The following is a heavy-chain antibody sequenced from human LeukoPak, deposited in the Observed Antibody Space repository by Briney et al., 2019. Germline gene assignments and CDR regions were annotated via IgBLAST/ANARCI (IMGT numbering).Heavy chain of an antibody. CDR1: GFTFSSYG. CDR2: IRYDGSNK. CDR3: ARAHPGDYSDFQFDY. J-gene: IGHJ4*02. V-gene: IGHV3-30*02. Sequence: PGGSLRLSCAASGFTFSSYGMHWVRQAPGKGLEWVLFIRYDGSNKYYADSVKGRFTISRDNSKNTLYLQMNSLRAEDTAVYYCARAHPGDYSDFQFDYWGQGTLVTVSS. D-gene: IGHD4-11*01.